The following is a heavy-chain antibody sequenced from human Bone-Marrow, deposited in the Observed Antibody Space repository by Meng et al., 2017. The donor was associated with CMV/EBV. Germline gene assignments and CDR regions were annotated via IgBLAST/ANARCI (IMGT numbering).Heavy chain of an antibody. D-gene: IGHD4-11*01. V-gene: IGHV4-39*07. J-gene: IGHJ4*02. CDR1: GGSISSSSYC. Sequence: SETLSLTCTVSGGSISSSSYCWSWIRQPPGKGLEWIGEINHSGSTNYNPSLKSRVTISVDTSKNQFSLKLSSVTAADTAVYYCAREHPYSNYDPFDYWGQGNLVTVSS. CDR2: INHSGST. CDR3: AREHPYSNYDPFDY.